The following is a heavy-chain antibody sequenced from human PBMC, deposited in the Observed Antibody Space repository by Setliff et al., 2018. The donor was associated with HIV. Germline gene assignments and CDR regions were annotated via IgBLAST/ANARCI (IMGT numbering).Heavy chain of an antibody. J-gene: IGHJ4*02. CDR2: ISNSRTTT. CDR1: GFTFSDYY. V-gene: IGHV3-11*01. Sequence: GGSLRLSCAASGFTFSDYYMTWIRQAPGKGLEWISYISNSRTTTSYADSVKGRFTISRDNAKNSLYLQMNSLRAEDTAVYYCARAKTCGTYYGWSYWGQGTLVTVSS. CDR3: ARAKTCGTYYGWSY. D-gene: IGHD1-26*01.